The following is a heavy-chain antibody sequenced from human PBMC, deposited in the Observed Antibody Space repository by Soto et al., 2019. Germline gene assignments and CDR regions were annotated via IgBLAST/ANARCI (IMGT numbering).Heavy chain of an antibody. J-gene: IGHJ4*02. CDR3: ARGWGYDTSDYYYAY. V-gene: IGHV1-69*01. Sequence: QVQLIQSGAEVKKPGSSVKVSCKAYGGTFSRYAISWVRQAPGQGLEWMGGITPIFGTANYAQKFQGRVEITADESTRTSYMGLRSLRSGDTAVYYCARGWGYDTSDYYYAYWGQGTLITVSS. D-gene: IGHD3-22*01. CDR2: ITPIFGTA. CDR1: GGTFSRYA.